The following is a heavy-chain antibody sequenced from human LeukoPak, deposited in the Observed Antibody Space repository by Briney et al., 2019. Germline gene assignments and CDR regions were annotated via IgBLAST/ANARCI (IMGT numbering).Heavy chain of an antibody. V-gene: IGHV4-61*02. CDR2: ISSSGST. CDR1: GDSISSGDYY. Sequence: SETLSLTCTVSGDSISSGDYYWSWIRQPAGKGLEWIGRISSSGSTNYNPSLKSRVTISVDTSKNQFSLKLTSVTAADTAVYYCARAPWAYGNYVHAFDIWGHGTMVTVSS. CDR3: ARAPWAYGNYVHAFDI. J-gene: IGHJ3*02. D-gene: IGHD4-11*01.